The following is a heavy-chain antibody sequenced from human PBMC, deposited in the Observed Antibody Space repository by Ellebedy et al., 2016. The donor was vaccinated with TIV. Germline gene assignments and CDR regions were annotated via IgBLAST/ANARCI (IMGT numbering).Heavy chain of an antibody. CDR3: AAAAGAGDDVFDI. CDR2: ISWNSGSI. V-gene: IGHV3-9*01. Sequence: SLKISXAASGFSFDDYAMHWVRQAPGKGLEWVSGISWNSGSIGYADSVKGRFTISRDKVKNSLYLQMNSLRAEDTAVYYCAAAAGAGDDVFDIWGQGTMVTVSS. J-gene: IGHJ3*02. CDR1: GFSFDDYA. D-gene: IGHD6-13*01.